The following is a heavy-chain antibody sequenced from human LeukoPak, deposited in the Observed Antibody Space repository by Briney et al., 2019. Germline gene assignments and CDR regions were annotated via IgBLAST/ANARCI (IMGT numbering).Heavy chain of an antibody. J-gene: IGHJ5*02. CDR1: GGSIISSSYN. CDR2: IYHSGTT. V-gene: IGHV4-39*01. D-gene: IGHD3-9*01. Sequence: SETLSLTCAVSGGSIISSSYNWGWIRQPPGKGLEWIGTIYHSGTTYYNPSLKSRVTISVDTSKNQFSLKLSSVTAADTAVYYCARLPTGYPNWFDPWGQGSLVTVSS. CDR3: ARLPTGYPNWFDP.